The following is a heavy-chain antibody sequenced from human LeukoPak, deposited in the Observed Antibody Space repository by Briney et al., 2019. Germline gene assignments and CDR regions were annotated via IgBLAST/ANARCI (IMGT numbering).Heavy chain of an antibody. CDR3: ARRRYSSSSGWFDP. Sequence: SETLSLTCTVSGGSISSSSYYWGWIRQPPGRGLEWIESIYYSGSTYYNPSLKSRVTISVDTSKNQFPLKLSSVTAADTAVYYCARRRYSSSSGWFDPWGQGTLVTVSS. J-gene: IGHJ5*02. CDR1: GGSISSSSYY. V-gene: IGHV4-39*01. CDR2: IYYSGST. D-gene: IGHD6-6*01.